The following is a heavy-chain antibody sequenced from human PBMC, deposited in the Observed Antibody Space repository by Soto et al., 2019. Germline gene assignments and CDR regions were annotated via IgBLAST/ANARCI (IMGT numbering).Heavy chain of an antibody. V-gene: IGHV3-49*04. CDR3: SRSLAIDFDS. J-gene: IGHJ4*02. CDR1: GFDFAAYT. Sequence: GGSLRLSCSASGFDFAAYTMSWVRLTPGKGLEWVGFIRRIAYGGTTDYAASVKGRFTISRDDSRKIVYLQMSRLKIEDTAVYYCSRSLAIDFDSWGQGTLVTVSS. CDR2: IRRIAYGGTT.